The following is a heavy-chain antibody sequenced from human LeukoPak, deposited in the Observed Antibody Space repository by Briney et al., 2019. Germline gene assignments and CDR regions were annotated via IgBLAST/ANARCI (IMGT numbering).Heavy chain of an antibody. D-gene: IGHD1-26*01. CDR1: GFTFSSYA. CDR2: ISGSGGSA. V-gene: IGHV3-23*01. Sequence: PGGSLRLSCAASGFTFSSYAMSWVRQAPGKGLEWVSAISGSGGSAYYADSVKGRFTISRDNSKNTLYLQMNSLRAEDTAVYYCATISSGSYPSFDYWGQGTLVTVSS. J-gene: IGHJ4*02. CDR3: ATISSGSYPSFDY.